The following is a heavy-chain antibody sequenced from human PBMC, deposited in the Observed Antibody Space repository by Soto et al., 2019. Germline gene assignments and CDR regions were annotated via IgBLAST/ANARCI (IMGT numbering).Heavy chain of an antibody. CDR3: ARVGSSGWSPDY. J-gene: IGHJ4*02. CDR2: IFYSGST. D-gene: IGHD6-19*01. Sequence: SETLSLTCTVAWGSISDFYCSRIRQPPGKGLEWIGYIFYSGSTNYNPSLRSRVTISVDTSKNQFSLRLSSVTTADTAMYYCARVGSSGWSPDYWGQGTLVTVSS. CDR1: WGSISDFY. V-gene: IGHV4-59*01.